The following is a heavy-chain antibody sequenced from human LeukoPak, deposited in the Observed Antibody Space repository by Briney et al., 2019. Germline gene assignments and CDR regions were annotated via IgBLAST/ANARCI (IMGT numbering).Heavy chain of an antibody. Sequence: ASVKVSCKASGYTFTGYYMHWVRQAPGQGLEWMGRINPNSGSTNYAQKFQGRVTMTRDTSISTAYMELSRLRSDDTAVYICARDGPGYCSPTSCSDNWFDPWGQGALVTVSS. D-gene: IGHD2-2*01. CDR2: INPNSGST. CDR1: GYTFTGYY. V-gene: IGHV1-2*06. CDR3: ARDGPGYCSPTSCSDNWFDP. J-gene: IGHJ5*02.